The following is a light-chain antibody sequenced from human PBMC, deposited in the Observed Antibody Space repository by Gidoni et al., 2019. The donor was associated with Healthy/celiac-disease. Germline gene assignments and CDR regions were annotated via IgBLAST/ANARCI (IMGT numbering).Light chain of an antibody. CDR2: GAS. Sequence: ELVMTPSPATLSVSPGERATLSCRASQSVSSNLAWYQQKPGQAPRLLIYGASTRATGIPARFSGSGSGTEFTLTISSLQSEDFAVYYCQQYNNWPPVLTFGGGTKVEIK. CDR1: QSVSSN. V-gene: IGKV3-15*01. CDR3: QQYNNWPPVLT. J-gene: IGKJ4*01.